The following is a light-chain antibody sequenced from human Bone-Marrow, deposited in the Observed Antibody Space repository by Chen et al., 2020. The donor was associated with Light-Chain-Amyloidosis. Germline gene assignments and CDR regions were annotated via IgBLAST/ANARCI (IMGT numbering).Light chain of an antibody. Sequence: SYELTPPPRVSVSRGQTARITCAGDDLPTKYAYWYQQKPGQAPVLVIHRDTERPSGISERFSGSSYGTTATLTISGVQAEDEADYHCQSADSSGTDEVIFGGGTKLTVL. CDR2: RDT. V-gene: IGLV3-25*03. J-gene: IGLJ2*01. CDR3: QSADSSGTDEVI. CDR1: DLPTKY.